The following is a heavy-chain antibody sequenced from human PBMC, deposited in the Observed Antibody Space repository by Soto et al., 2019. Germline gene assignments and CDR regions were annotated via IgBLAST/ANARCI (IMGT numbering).Heavy chain of an antibody. CDR2: INPNSGGT. V-gene: IGHV1-2*04. J-gene: IGHJ6*02. CDR3: ARTNVEGYYYYGMDV. Sequence: ASVKVSCKASGYTFTGYYMHWVRQAPGQGLEWMGWINPNSGGTNYAQKFQGWVTMTRDTSISTAYMELSRLRSDDTAVYYCARTNVEGYYYYGMDVWGQGTTVTVSS. CDR1: GYTFTGYY. D-gene: IGHD3-16*01.